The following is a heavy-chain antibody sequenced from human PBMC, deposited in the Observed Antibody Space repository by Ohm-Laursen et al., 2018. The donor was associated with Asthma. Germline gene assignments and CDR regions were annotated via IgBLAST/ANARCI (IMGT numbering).Heavy chain of an antibody. Sequence: SLRLSCTASGYTFSRYSIHWVRQIPGKGLEWVSAISGSGGSTYYADSVRGRFTTSRDNARNSVYLQMNSLRAEDTALYYCARIGPEWELPGREYSLHHWGEGTLVTVSS. D-gene: IGHD1-26*01. CDR3: ARIGPEWELPGREYSLHH. CDR1: GYTFSRYS. CDR2: ISGSGGST. J-gene: IGHJ1*01. V-gene: IGHV3-21*01.